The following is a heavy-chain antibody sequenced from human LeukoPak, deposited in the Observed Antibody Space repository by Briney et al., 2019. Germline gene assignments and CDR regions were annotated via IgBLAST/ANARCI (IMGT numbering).Heavy chain of an antibody. CDR2: IYYSGST. CDR3: AGRGYSYQYNGMDV. J-gene: IGHJ6*02. D-gene: IGHD5-18*01. V-gene: IGHV4-59*01. Sequence: SETLSLTCTVSGGSISSYYWSWIRQPPGKGLEWIGYIYYSGSTNYNPSLKSRVTISVDTSKNQFSLKLSSVTAADTAVYYCAGRGYSYQYNGMDVWGQGTTVTVSS. CDR1: GGSISSYY.